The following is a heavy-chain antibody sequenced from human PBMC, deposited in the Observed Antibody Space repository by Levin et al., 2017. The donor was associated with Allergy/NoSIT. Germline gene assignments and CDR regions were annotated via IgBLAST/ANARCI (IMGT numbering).Heavy chain of an antibody. D-gene: IGHD2-8*01. Sequence: ASVKVSCKASGYTFTGYYMHWVRQAPGQGLEWMGWINPNSGGTNYAQKFQGRVTMTRDTSISTAYMELSRLRSDDTAVYYCARVLGYCTNGVCYHSEFGYWGQGTLVTVSS. V-gene: IGHV1-2*02. J-gene: IGHJ4*02. CDR2: INPNSGGT. CDR1: GYTFTGYY. CDR3: ARVLGYCTNGVCYHSEFGY.